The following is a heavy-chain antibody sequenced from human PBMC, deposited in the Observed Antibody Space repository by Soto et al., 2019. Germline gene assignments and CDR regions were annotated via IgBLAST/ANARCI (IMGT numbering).Heavy chain of an antibody. CDR1: GLPVAGSY. D-gene: IGHD3-10*01. CDR2: IYNDGTT. CDR3: VRPLPSGQTHARDV. V-gene: IGHV3-53*01. J-gene: IGHJ6*02. Sequence: GGSLRLSCVASGLPVAGSYMAWVRQAPGKGLEWASVIYNDGTTYYSQSVEGRFTISRDTSKNTLYLQVDRLRDEDTAVYYCVRPLPSGQTHARDVWGQGTTVTVSS.